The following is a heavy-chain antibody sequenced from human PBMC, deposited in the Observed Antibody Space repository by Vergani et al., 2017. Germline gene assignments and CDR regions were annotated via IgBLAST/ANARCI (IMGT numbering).Heavy chain of an antibody. CDR2: IRYDGSDK. J-gene: IGHJ4*02. D-gene: IGHD2/OR15-2a*01. V-gene: IGHV3-30*02. CDR3: VKDPSVMWAFDY. Sequence: QLVESGGGWVQPGGSLRLSCVVSGFTFNAYGMHWVRQAPGKGLEWLAFIRYDGSDKYYSEFLKGRFTISRDNSKSMVYLELNSLTAEDTAIYYCVKDPSVMWAFDYWGQGTQVTVSS. CDR1: GFTFNAYG.